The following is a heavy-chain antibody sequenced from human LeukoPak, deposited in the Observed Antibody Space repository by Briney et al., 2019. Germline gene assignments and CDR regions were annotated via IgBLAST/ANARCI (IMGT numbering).Heavy chain of an antibody. CDR3: ARDSSGWYHWFDP. CDR2: ITNSSSYK. CDR1: GFTFSTYS. Sequence: GGSLRLSCAASGFTFSTYSMNWVRQAPGKGLEWVSSITNSSSYKHYADSVKGRFTISRDNAKNSLYLQMNSLRVEDTAVYYCARDSSGWYHWFDPWGQGTLVTVSS. V-gene: IGHV3-21*01. D-gene: IGHD6-19*01. J-gene: IGHJ5*02.